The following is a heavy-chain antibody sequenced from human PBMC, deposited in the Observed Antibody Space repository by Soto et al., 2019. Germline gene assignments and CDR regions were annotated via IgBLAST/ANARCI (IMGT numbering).Heavy chain of an antibody. CDR3: ARGYCSNGVCYRYIDL. D-gene: IGHD2-8*01. Sequence: GGPLSLSCAASGFTFSDHYMDWVRQAPGKGLEWVGRTRNKANSYTTEYAASVKGRFTISRDDSKNSLYLQMNSLKTEDTAVYYCARGYCSNGVCYRYIDLWGRGTLVTVSS. CDR1: GFTFSDHY. CDR2: TRNKANSYTT. J-gene: IGHJ2*01. V-gene: IGHV3-72*01.